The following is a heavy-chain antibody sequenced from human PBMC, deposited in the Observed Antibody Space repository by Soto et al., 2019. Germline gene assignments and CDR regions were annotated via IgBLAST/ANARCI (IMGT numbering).Heavy chain of an antibody. Sequence: QVQLVQSGAEVKKPGASVKVSCKASGYTFTSYGISWVRQAPGQGLEWMGWISAYNGDTKYAQKFQGRVTMTTDTPTRTAYMELRSLTSDDTAVYYCARPMGWFDPWGQGTLVIVSS. CDR3: ARPMGWFDP. CDR2: ISAYNGDT. D-gene: IGHD3-10*01. J-gene: IGHJ5*02. CDR1: GYTFTSYG. V-gene: IGHV1-18*04.